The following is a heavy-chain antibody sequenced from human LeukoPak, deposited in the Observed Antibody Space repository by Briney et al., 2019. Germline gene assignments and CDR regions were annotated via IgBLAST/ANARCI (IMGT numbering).Heavy chain of an antibody. J-gene: IGHJ4*02. V-gene: IGHV3-30*04. D-gene: IGHD5-24*01. Sequence: GRSLRLSCAASGFTFSSYAMHWVRQAPGKGLEWVAVISYDGSNKYYADSVKGRFTMSRDNSKNTVSLQMNSLRVEDTAVYYCAGDGWHGLFTYWGQGTLVTVSS. CDR1: GFTFSSYA. CDR2: ISYDGSNK. CDR3: AGDGWHGLFTY.